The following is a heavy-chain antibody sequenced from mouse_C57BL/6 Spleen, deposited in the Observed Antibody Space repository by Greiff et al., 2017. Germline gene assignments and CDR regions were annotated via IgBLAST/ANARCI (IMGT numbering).Heavy chain of an antibody. CDR3: ARADYYGSSPYYFDY. CDR2: ISDGGSYT. J-gene: IGHJ2*01. Sequence: EVHLVESGGGLVKPGGSLKLSCAASGFTFSSYAMSWVRQTPEKRLEWVATISDGGSYTYYPDNVKGRFTISRDNAKNNLYLQMSHLKSEDTAMYYCARADYYGSSPYYFDYWGQGTTLTVSS. CDR1: GFTFSSYA. D-gene: IGHD1-1*01. V-gene: IGHV5-4*01.